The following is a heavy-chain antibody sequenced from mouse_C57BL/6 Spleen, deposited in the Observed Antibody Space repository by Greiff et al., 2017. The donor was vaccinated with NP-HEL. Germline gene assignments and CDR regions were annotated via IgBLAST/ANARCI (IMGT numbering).Heavy chain of an antibody. V-gene: IGHV2-6*03. J-gene: IGHJ4*01. CDR1: GFSLTSYG. CDR3: ARLYDGYPGAMDY. D-gene: IGHD2-3*01. CDR2: IWSDGST. Sequence: VKVVESGPGLVAPSQSLSITCTVSGFSLTSYGVHWVRQPPGKGLEWLVVIWSDGSTTYNSALKSRLSISKDNSKSQVFLKMNSLQTDDTAMYYCARLYDGYPGAMDYWGQGTSVTVSS.